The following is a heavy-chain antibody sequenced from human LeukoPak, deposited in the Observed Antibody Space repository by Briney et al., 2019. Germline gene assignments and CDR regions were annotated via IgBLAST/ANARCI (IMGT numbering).Heavy chain of an antibody. V-gene: IGHV3-21*01. CDR2: ISYDSRSI. Sequence: GGSLRLSCAVSGFKFRDHWMDWVRQAPGKGLEWVSTISYDSRSIGYADSVKGRFTISRDNAKSSTFLQMNSLRVEDTAVYYCARDGSEWSRDLWGQGTLVTVSS. CDR3: ARDGSEWSRDL. D-gene: IGHD2-15*01. CDR1: GFKFRDHW. J-gene: IGHJ5*02.